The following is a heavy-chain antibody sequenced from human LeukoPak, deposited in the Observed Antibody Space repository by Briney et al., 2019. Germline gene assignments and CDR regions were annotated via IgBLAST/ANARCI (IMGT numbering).Heavy chain of an antibody. D-gene: IGHD3-22*01. CDR2: INPSGGST. CDR3: ARVLKDSSGYWAYFDY. Sequence: ASVKVSCKASGYTFTSYYMRWVRQAPGQGLEWMGIINPSGGSTSYAQKFQGRVTMTRDTSTSTVYMELSSLRSEDTAVYYCARVLKDSSGYWAYFDYWGQGTLVTVSS. J-gene: IGHJ4*02. CDR1: GYTFTSYY. V-gene: IGHV1-46*01.